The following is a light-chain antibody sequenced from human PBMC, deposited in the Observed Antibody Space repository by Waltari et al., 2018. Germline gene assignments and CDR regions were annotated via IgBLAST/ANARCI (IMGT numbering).Light chain of an antibody. CDR2: EAS. Sequence: DLQMTQSPPPLSASVGDSLTITGRASQSIGNTLGWYQKKPEKAPEVVIYEASSLESGVPSRFSGSGSGTDFTLTINSLQPDDFATYYCQQYNRYLLTFGGGTKVEIK. CDR3: QQYNRYLLT. J-gene: IGKJ4*01. V-gene: IGKV1-5*03. CDR1: QSIGNT.